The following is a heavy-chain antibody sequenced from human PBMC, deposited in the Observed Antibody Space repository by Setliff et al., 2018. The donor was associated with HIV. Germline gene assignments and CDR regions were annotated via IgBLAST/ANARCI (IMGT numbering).Heavy chain of an antibody. J-gene: IGHJ2*01. CDR2: MNPNSANT. CDR3: AREYRHDSSSWFTGYFDL. D-gene: IGHD6-13*01. CDR1: GYTFTRYD. V-gene: IGHV1-8*01. Sequence: ASVKVSCKASGYTFTRYDINWVRQATGRGPEWMGWMNPNSANTGYAQKFQGRVTMTRNTSISTAYMELSSLRSDDTAVYYCAREYRHDSSSWFTGYFDLWGRGTLVTVSS.